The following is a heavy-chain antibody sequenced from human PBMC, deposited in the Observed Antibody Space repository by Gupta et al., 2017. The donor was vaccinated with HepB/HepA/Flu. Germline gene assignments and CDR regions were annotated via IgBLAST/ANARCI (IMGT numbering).Heavy chain of an antibody. Sequence: EVQLVQSGAEVKKPGESLKISCKGSGYTFTTYWIGWARQMPGKGLEWMGSIYPGDSNTRYSPSFQGQVTFSADKSISTAYLQWSSLKASDTAIYYCVRLVTGSGSNYKGWLDPWGQGTLVTVSS. CDR2: IYPGDSNT. J-gene: IGHJ5*02. CDR3: VRLVTGSGSNYKGWLDP. V-gene: IGHV5-51*01. D-gene: IGHD3-10*01. CDR1: GYTFTTYW.